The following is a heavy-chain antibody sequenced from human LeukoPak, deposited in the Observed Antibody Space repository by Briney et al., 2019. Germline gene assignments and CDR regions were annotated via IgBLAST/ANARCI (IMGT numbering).Heavy chain of an antibody. J-gene: IGHJ5*02. CDR1: GGSFSGYY. V-gene: IGHV4-34*01. Sequence: SETLSLTCAVYGGSFSGYYWSWIRQPPGKGLEWIGEINHSGSTNYNPSLKSRVTISVDTSKNQFSLKLSSVTAADTAVYYCARRTTVTYRWFDPWGQGTLVTVSS. D-gene: IGHD4-17*01. CDR3: ARRTTVTYRWFDP. CDR2: INHSGST.